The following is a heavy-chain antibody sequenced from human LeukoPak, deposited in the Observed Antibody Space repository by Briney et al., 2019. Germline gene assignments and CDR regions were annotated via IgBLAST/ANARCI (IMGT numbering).Heavy chain of an antibody. D-gene: IGHD4-11*01. CDR2: ISSVGST. Sequence: GGSLRLSCAASGFTVSSNYMSWVRQAPGKGLEWVSLISSVGSTYYADSVKGRFTISRDNSKNTLYLQMNSLRAEDTAVYYCARDQYTSNWYVHHWGQGTLVTVS. V-gene: IGHV3-53*01. CDR1: GFTVSSNY. J-gene: IGHJ1*01. CDR3: ARDQYTSNWYVHH.